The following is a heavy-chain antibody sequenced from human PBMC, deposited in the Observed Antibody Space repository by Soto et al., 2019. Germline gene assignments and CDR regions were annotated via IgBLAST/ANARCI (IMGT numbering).Heavy chain of an antibody. D-gene: IGHD2-2*01. J-gene: IGHJ4*02. Sequence: EVQLVESGGGLVQPGGSLRLSCAASGFTFSSYWMHWVRQAPGKGLVWVSRINSDGSSTTYADSVKGRCTISRDNAKNTLYLQRNSLRAGDTGVDYCARVETCSSTSCYSVFDYWGQGTLVTVSS. CDR3: ARVETCSSTSCYSVFDY. V-gene: IGHV3-74*03. CDR2: INSDGSST. CDR1: GFTFSSYW.